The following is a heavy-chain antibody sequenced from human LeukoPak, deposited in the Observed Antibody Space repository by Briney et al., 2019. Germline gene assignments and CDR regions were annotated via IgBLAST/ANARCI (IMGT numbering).Heavy chain of an antibody. CDR3: ARRGRGYSYATFDY. D-gene: IGHD5-18*01. CDR2: INHSGST. J-gene: IGHJ4*02. V-gene: IGHV4-34*01. Sequence: SETLPLTCTVSGGSISNYYWSWIRQPPGKGLEWIGEINHSGSTNYNPSLKSRVTISVDTSKNQFSLKLSSVTAADTAVYYCARRGRGYSYATFDYWGQGTLVTVSS. CDR1: GGSISNYY.